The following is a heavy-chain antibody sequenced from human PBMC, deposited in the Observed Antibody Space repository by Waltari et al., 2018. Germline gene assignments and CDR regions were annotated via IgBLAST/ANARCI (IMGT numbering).Heavy chain of an antibody. CDR3: ARGGYSRRLGY. V-gene: IGHV4-39*07. J-gene: IGHJ4*02. CDR1: GGSISSSSYY. CDR2: IYYSGST. D-gene: IGHD6-13*01. Sequence: QLQLQESGPGLVKPSETLSLTCTVSGGSISSSSYYWGWIRQPPGKGLEWIGSIYYSGSTYYNPSLKSRVTISVDTSKNQFSLKLSSVTAADTAVYYCARGGYSRRLGYWGQGTLVTVSS.